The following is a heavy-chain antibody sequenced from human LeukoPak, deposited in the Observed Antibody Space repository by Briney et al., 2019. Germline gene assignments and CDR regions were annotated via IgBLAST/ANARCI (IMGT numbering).Heavy chain of an antibody. CDR3: AKDQPARKFRNLMSMVRGVIDRYYFDY. D-gene: IGHD3-10*01. CDR1: GFTFSNYG. J-gene: IGHJ4*02. Sequence: PGGSLRLSCAASGFTFSNYGMHWVRQAPGKGLEWAAFIQYHGSNSYYADSVQGRFTFSRDNSKNTLYLQMNSLRAEDTAVYYCAKDQPARKFRNLMSMVRGVIDRYYFDYWGQGTLVTVSS. CDR2: IQYHGSNS. V-gene: IGHV3-30*02.